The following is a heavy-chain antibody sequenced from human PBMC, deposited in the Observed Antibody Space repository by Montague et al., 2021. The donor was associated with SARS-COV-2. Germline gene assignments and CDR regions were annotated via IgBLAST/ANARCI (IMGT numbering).Heavy chain of an antibody. CDR2: ISSSSSYI. CDR3: ARSPSYYYDSSGCFDY. D-gene: IGHD3-22*01. Sequence: SLRLSCAASGFTFSSYSMNWVRQAPGKGLEWVSSISSSSSYIYYADSVKGRFTISRDNAKNSLYLQMNSLRAEDTAVYYCARSPSYYYDSSGCFDYWDQGTLVTVSS. J-gene: IGHJ4*02. CDR1: GFTFSSYS. V-gene: IGHV3-21*01.